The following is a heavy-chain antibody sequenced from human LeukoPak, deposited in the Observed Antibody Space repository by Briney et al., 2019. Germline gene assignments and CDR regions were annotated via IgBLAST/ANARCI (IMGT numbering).Heavy chain of an antibody. J-gene: IGHJ6*02. D-gene: IGHD3-10*01. CDR3: AADHITMVRGVTSSMDV. CDR1: GFTFTSSA. V-gene: IGHV1-58*02. CDR2: IVVGSGNT. Sequence: ASVKVSCKASGFTFTSSAMQWVRQARGQRLEWIGWIVVGSGNTNYAQKFQERVTITRDMSTSTAYMELSSLRSEDTAVYYCAADHITMVRGVTSSMDVWGQGTTVTVSS.